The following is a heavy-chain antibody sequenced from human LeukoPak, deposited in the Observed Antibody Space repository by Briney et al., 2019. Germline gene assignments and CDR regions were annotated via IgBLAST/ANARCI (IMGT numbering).Heavy chain of an antibody. V-gene: IGHV3-30-3*01. CDR1: GFTFSSYA. CDR3: ARGKNSYFDY. J-gene: IGHJ4*02. CDR2: ISYDGSNK. Sequence: TGRSLRLSCAASGFTFSSYAMHWVRQAPGKGLEWVAVISYDGSNKYYADSVKGRFTISRDNSKNTLYLQMNSLRAEDTAVYYCARGKNSYFDYWGQGTLVTVSS.